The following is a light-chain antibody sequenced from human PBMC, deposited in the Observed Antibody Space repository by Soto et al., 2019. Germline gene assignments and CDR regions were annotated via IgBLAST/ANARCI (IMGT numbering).Light chain of an antibody. CDR3: QQHDQGWT. J-gene: IGKJ1*01. CDR1: QSVSTK. Sequence: EMVMTQSPATLSVSLGERATLSCRASQSVSTKLVWYQQKPGQAPRLLIYGASTRAPGIPARFSGSGSGTEFTLTISSLQSEAFAVYYCQQHDQGWTFGQGTKVEIK. CDR2: GAS. V-gene: IGKV3-15*01.